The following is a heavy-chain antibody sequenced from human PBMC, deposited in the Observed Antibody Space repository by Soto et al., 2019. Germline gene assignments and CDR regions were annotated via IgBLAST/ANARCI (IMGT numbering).Heavy chain of an antibody. J-gene: IGHJ6*02. CDR1: GFTFSSYA. Sequence: SLRLSCAASGFTFSSYAMHWVRQAPGKGLEWVAVISYDGSNKYYADSVKGRFTITRDNSKNTLYLQMNSLRAEDTAVYYCARGGIGYCSSTSCSPGGHYYYYYGMDVWGQGTTVTVSS. V-gene: IGHV3-30-3*01. D-gene: IGHD2-2*01. CDR3: ARGGIGYCSSTSCSPGGHYYYYYGMDV. CDR2: ISYDGSNK.